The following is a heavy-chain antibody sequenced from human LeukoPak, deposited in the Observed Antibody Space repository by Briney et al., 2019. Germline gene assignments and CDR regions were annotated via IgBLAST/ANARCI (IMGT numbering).Heavy chain of an antibody. CDR3: ARESDYYYYYMDV. J-gene: IGHJ6*03. CDR2: ISYDGSNK. Sequence: GGSLRLSCAASGFTFSSYVMHWVRQAPGKGLEWVAVISYDGSNKYYADSVKGQFTISRDNSTNTLYLQMHSLRAEDTAVYYCARESDYYYYYMDVWGKGTTVTVSS. V-gene: IGHV3-30*01. CDR1: GFTFSSYV.